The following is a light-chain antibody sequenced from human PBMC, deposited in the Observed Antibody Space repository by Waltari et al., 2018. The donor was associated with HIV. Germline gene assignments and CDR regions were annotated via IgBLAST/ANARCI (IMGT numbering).Light chain of an antibody. V-gene: IGLV2-23*02. CDR1: SSHVGGYYL. J-gene: IGLJ2*01. CDR2: EVS. Sequence: SALTQPSSVSGSPGQSLTISCTGTSSHVGGYYLFPWYQQHPGIAPKLMIYEVSKRPSGVSNRFSGSKSGNTASLTISGLQAEDEADYYCCSYTGTNPFLLFGGGTKLTVL. CDR3: CSYTGTNPFLL.